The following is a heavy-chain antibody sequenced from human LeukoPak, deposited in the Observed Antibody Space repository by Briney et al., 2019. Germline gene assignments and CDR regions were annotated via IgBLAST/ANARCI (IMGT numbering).Heavy chain of an antibody. CDR1: GFTFSSYW. Sequence: GGSLRLSCAASGFTFSSYWMNWARQAPGKGLEWVASVNHNGNVNYYVDSVKGRFTISRDNAKNSLYLQMSNLRAEDTAVYFCARGGGLDVWGQGARSPSP. CDR3: ARGGGLDV. J-gene: IGHJ6*02. V-gene: IGHV3-7*03. CDR2: VNHNGNVN. D-gene: IGHD3-16*01.